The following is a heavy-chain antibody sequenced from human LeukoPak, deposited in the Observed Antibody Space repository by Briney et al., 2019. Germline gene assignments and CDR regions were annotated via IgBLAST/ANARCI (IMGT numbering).Heavy chain of an antibody. V-gene: IGHV4-4*07. CDR1: GASISSYY. CDR3: ARETMTGHQSWFDP. J-gene: IGHJ5*02. CDR2: IYTPGRK. Sequence: SETLSLTCPVSGASISSYYWSWLRQPAGKGLAWIGRIYTPGRKNYKPSLRSRVAMSVDTSKNQFSLKLSAVTAADTAVYYCARETMTGHQSWFDPWGQGTLVTVSS.